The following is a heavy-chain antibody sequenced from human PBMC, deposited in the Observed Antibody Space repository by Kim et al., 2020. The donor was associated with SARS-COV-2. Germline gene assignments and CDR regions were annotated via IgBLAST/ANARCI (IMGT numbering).Heavy chain of an antibody. CDR3: ARVTLYYYDSSGYYPFDY. CDR1: GGSISSGGYY. D-gene: IGHD3-22*01. Sequence: SETLSLTCTVSGGSISSGGYYWSWIRQHPGKGLEWIGYIYYSGSTYYNPSLKSRVTISVDTSKNQFSLKLSSVTAADTAVYYCARVTLYYYDSSGYYPFDYWGQGTLVTVSS. CDR2: IYYSGST. J-gene: IGHJ4*02. V-gene: IGHV4-31*03.